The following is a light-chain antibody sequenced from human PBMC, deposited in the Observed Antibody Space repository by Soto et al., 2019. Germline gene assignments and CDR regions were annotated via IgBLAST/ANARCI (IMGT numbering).Light chain of an antibody. J-gene: IGKJ1*01. V-gene: IGKV1-27*01. CDR3: QKYNSALGWT. CDR1: QGISNY. CDR2: AAS. Sequence: DIQMTQSPSSLSASVGDRVTITCRASQGISNYLAWYQQKPGKVPKLLIYAASTLQSGVPSRFSGSGSGTDFTLTISSLQPEDVATYYCQKYNSALGWTFGQGTKVEI.